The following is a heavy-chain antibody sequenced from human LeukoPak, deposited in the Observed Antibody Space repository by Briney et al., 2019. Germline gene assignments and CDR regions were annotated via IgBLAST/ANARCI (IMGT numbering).Heavy chain of an antibody. D-gene: IGHD3-10*01. V-gene: IGHV4-39*01. J-gene: IGHJ4*02. CDR1: GGSISSDSYY. CDR2: IFYSGTT. CDR3: ASQEDARDTMVRGMTMPPPYFDH. Sequence: SETLSLTCTVSGGSISSDSYYWGWIRQTPGKGLEWIGTIFYSGTTYYNPSLKRRATISVDTSKNQFSLRLSSVTAADTAFYYCASQEDARDTMVRGMTMPPPYFDHWGQGTLVTVSS.